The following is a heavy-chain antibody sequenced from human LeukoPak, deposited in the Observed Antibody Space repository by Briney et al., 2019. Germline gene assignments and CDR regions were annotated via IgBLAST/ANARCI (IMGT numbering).Heavy chain of an antibody. J-gene: IGHJ4*02. CDR2: INPNSGGT. CDR3: ARVRVYDYYDSSGYYDY. V-gene: IGHV1-2*02. Sequence: GASVKVSCKASGYTFTGYYMHWVRQAPGQGLEWMGWINPNSGGTNYAQKFQGRVTMTRDTSISTDYMELSRLRSDDTAVYYCARVRVYDYYDSSGYYDYWGQGTLVTVSS. CDR1: GYTFTGYY. D-gene: IGHD3-22*01.